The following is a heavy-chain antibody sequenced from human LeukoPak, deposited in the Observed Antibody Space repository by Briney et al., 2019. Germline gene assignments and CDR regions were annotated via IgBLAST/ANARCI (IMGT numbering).Heavy chain of an antibody. J-gene: IGHJ4*02. CDR3: ARLGYSSSSDDY. CDR2: IIPILGIA. Sequence: SVKVSCKASGGTFSSYTISWVRQAPGQGLEWMGRIIPILGIANYAQKFQGRVAITADKSTSTAYMELSSLRSEDTAVYYCARLGYSSSSDDYWGQGTLVTVSS. D-gene: IGHD6-6*01. CDR1: GGTFSSYT. V-gene: IGHV1-69*02.